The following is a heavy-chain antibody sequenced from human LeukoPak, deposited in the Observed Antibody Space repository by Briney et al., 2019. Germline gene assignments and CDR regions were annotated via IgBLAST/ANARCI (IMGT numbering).Heavy chain of an antibody. Sequence: GGSLRLSCAASGFTFSSYWMSWVRQAPGKGLEWVANIKQDGSEKYYVDSVKGRFTISRDNAQSSLYLQMNSLRAGDTAVYYCARQAVARTFDLWGQGTMVAVSS. J-gene: IGHJ3*01. CDR2: IKQDGSEK. V-gene: IGHV3-7*01. CDR3: ARQAVARTFDL. CDR1: GFTFSSYW.